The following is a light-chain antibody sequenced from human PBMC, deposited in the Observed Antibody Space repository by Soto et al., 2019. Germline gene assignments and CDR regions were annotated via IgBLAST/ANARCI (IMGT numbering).Light chain of an antibody. J-gene: IGLJ1*01. CDR2: DVT. Sequence: QSALTQPASVSGSPGQSITISCTGTSSDVGGFNYVSWYQQHPGKAPKLMIYDVTNRPSGVSYRFSGSKSGNTASLTISGLTAEDEADYYCNSYTSSRTYVFGTGTKLTVL. CDR3: NSYTSSRTYV. CDR1: SSDVGGFNY. V-gene: IGLV2-14*03.